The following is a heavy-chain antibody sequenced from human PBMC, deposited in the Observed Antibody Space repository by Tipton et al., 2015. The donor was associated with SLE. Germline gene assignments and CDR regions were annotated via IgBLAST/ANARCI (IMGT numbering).Heavy chain of an antibody. CDR2: ISYVGST. CDR1: GASISDDY. V-gene: IGHV4-59*01. CDR3: ARDYGDYGYFDL. J-gene: IGHJ2*01. Sequence: GLVKPSETLSLTCTVFGASISDDYWSWIRQPPGKGLEWIAYISYVGSTKYNPSLKSRVTISLDTSKNQLSLNLTSVIAADTAVYYCARDYGDYGYFDLWGRGTLVTVSS. D-gene: IGHD4-17*01.